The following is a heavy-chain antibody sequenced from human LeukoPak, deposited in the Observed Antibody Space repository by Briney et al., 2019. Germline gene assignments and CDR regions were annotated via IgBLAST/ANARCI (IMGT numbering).Heavy chain of an antibody. V-gene: IGHV6-1*01. CDR3: ARVTWYFDL. CDR1: GDSVSSNSAA. J-gene: IGHJ2*01. Sequence: SQTLSLTCAISGDSVSSNSAARNWIRLSPSRGLEWLGRTYYRSKWYNDYAISVKSRITINPDTSKNQFSLQLASVTPEDTAVYFCARVTWYFDLWGRGTLVTVSS. CDR2: TYYRSKWYN.